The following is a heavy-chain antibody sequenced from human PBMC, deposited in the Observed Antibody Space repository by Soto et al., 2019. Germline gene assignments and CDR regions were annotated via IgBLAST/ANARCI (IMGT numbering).Heavy chain of an antibody. CDR3: ARQVYYYDSSGYYGWFDP. Sequence: GESLKISCKGSGYSFTSYWIGWVRQMPGKGLEWVGIIYPGDSDTSYSPSFQGLVTISADKSISTAYLQWSSLKASDTAMYYCARQVYYYDSSGYYGWFDPWGQGTLVTVSS. J-gene: IGHJ5*02. CDR2: IYPGDSDT. V-gene: IGHV5-51*01. CDR1: GYSFTSYW. D-gene: IGHD3-22*01.